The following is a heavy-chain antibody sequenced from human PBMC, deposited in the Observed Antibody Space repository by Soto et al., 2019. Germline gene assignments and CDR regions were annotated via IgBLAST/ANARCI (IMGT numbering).Heavy chain of an antibody. J-gene: IGHJ4*02. Sequence: PGGSLRLSCAASGFTFSSYAMHWVRQAPGKGLEWVAVISYDGSNKYYADSVKGRFTISRDNSKNTLYLQMNSLRAEDTAVYYCATQFGVEQQLVPCVYWGQGTLVTVSS. V-gene: IGHV3-30-3*01. CDR2: ISYDGSNK. CDR1: GFTFSSYA. D-gene: IGHD6-13*01. CDR3: ATQFGVEQQLVPCVY.